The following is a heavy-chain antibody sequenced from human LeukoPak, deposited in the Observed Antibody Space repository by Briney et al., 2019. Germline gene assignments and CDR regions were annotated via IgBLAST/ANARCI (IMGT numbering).Heavy chain of an antibody. D-gene: IGHD7-27*01. J-gene: IGHJ4*02. CDR2: IWYDGSNK. CDR1: GFTFSSYG. Sequence: GGSLRLSCAASGFTFSSYGMHWVRQAPGKGLEWVAGIWYDGSNKYYADSVKGGFTISRDNSKNTLYMQMNSLRAEDTAVYYCARARQLGNVDYWGQGTLVTVSS. CDR3: ARARQLGNVDY. V-gene: IGHV3-33*01.